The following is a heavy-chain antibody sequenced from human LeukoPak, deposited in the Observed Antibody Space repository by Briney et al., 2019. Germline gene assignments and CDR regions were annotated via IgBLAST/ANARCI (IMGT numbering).Heavy chain of an antibody. V-gene: IGHV3-30*04. CDR2: ISYDGSNK. J-gene: IGHJ4*02. Sequence: GRSLRLSCAASGFTFSSYAMHWVRQAPGKGLEWVAVISYDGSNKYYADSVKGRFTISRDNSKNTVFLQMNSLRAEDTAVYYCAKWGDYDVLTGYYVSDYWGQGTLVTVSS. D-gene: IGHD3-9*01. CDR3: AKWGDYDVLTGYYVSDY. CDR1: GFTFSSYA.